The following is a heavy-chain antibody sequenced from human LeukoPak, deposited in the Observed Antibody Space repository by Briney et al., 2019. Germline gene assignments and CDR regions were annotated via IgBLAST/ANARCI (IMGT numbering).Heavy chain of an antibody. D-gene: IGHD3-22*01. J-gene: IGHJ4*02. CDR2: IRSKANSYAT. Sequence: PGGSLRLSCAASGFTFSGSPMHWVRQASGKGLEWVGRIRSKANSYATAYAASVKGRFTISRDDSKSTAYLRMNSLKTEDTAAYYCTRLGPEDYYDSSGFYPDSWGQGTLVTVSS. V-gene: IGHV3-73*01. CDR3: TRLGPEDYYDSSGFYPDS. CDR1: GFTFSGSP.